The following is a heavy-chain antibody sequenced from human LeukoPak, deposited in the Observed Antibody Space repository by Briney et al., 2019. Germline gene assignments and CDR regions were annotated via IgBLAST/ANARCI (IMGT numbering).Heavy chain of an antibody. J-gene: IGHJ4*02. V-gene: IGHV4-38-2*01. D-gene: IGHD2-21*02. Sequence: SETLSLTCAVSGYSISSGYYWGWIRPPPGKGLEWIGSIYYSGSTYYNPSLKSRVTISVDTSKNQFSLKLSSVTAADTAVYYCARLGAWNYLDYWGQGTLVTVSS. CDR2: IYYSGST. CDR1: GYSISSGYY. CDR3: ARLGAWNYLDY.